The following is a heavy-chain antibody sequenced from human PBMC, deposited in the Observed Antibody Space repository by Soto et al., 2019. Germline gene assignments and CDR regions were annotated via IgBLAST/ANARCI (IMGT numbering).Heavy chain of an antibody. D-gene: IGHD2-8*01. CDR3: ARSCPLGHSTNVLLNWFDP. V-gene: IGHV4-39*01. CDR2: IYYSGST. J-gene: IGHJ5*02. Sequence: SETLSLTCTVSVGSISSSSYYWGWIRQPPGKGLEWIGSIYYSGSTYYNPSLKSRVTISVDTSKNQFSLKLSSVTVADTAVYYCARSCPLGHSTNVLLNWFDPWGQGTLVTVPQ. CDR1: VGSISSSSYY.